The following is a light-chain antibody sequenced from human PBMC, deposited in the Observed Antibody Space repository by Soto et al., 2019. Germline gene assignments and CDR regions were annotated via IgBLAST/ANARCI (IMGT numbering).Light chain of an antibody. Sequence: DIQMTQSPSTLSVSVGDRVTITCLASQTISSWLAWYQQKPGKAPKLLIYNASTLKSGVPSRFSGSGSGTEFTLTSSSLQPDDFATYYCQHYDSYPEAFGQGTKVDIK. CDR3: QHYDSYPEA. V-gene: IGKV1-5*03. J-gene: IGKJ1*01. CDR1: QTISSW. CDR2: NAS.